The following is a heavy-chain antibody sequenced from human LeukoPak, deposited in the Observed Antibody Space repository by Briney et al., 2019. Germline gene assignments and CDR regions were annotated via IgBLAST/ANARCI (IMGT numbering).Heavy chain of an antibody. J-gene: IGHJ4*02. CDR3: ARRGSGWTIDY. CDR2: IYPGDSDT. CDR1: GYSFSTYW. V-gene: IGHV5-51*01. Sequence: GESLKISCKGSGYSFSTYWIGWVRRMPGKGLEWMGIIYPGDSDTRYSPSFQGQVTISADNSISTAYLPWHSLKASDTAMYYCARRGSGWTIDYWGQGTLVTVSS. D-gene: IGHD6-19*01.